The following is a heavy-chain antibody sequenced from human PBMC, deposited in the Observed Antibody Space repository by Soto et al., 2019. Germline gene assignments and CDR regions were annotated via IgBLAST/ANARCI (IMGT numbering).Heavy chain of an antibody. Sequence: SETLSLTCTVSGGSISSGDYYWSWIRQPPGKGLEWIGYIYYSGSTYYNPSLKSRVTISVDTSKNQFSLKLSSVTAADTAVYYCASHPGDSSSWPYYYYHYGMAVWGQGTTVTVSS. J-gene: IGHJ6*02. CDR3: ASHPGDSSSWPYYYYHYGMAV. CDR2: IYYSGST. D-gene: IGHD6-13*01. V-gene: IGHV4-30-4*01. CDR1: GGSISSGDYY.